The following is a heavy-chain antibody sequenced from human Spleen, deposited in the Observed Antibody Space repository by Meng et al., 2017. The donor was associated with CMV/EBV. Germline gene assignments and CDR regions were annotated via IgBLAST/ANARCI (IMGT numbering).Heavy chain of an antibody. J-gene: IGHJ6*02. Sequence: ESLKISCTVSGDSMMSYYWNWIRQPPGKGLEWIGYIYYGGNADYNPSLESRVAISVEKSKNQFSLRLSSVTAADTAVYYCARAGITPRPIQYHFYGLDVWGQGTTVTVSS. V-gene: IGHV4-59*01. CDR3: ARAGITPRPIQYHFYGLDV. D-gene: IGHD1-14*01. CDR1: GDSMMSYY. CDR2: IYYGGNA.